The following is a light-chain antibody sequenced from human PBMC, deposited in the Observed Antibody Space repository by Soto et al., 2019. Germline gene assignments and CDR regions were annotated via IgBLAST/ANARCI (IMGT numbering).Light chain of an antibody. CDR1: QSISNY. V-gene: IGKV1-39*01. Sequence: DIQITQAPSSLSASVGDRVTITCRASQSISNYLHWYQQKPGKVPQLLIFPASTLQSGVPSRFSGNGSGTDFTLTITSLQPEDFATYYCQQSYSTPRTFGQGTKVDIK. J-gene: IGKJ1*01. CDR2: PAS. CDR3: QQSYSTPRT.